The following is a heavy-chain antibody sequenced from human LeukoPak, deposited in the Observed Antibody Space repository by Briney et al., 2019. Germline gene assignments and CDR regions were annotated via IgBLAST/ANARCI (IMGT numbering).Heavy chain of an antibody. J-gene: IGHJ4*02. CDR1: GDSISSYC. CDR2: IYHSGST. D-gene: IGHD6-6*01. CDR3: ASRRGSSSFDH. V-gene: IGHV4-59*01. Sequence: PSETLSLTCTVSGDSISSYCWNWIRQPPGKGLEWIGYIYHSGSTNYNPALKSRVTMSVDTSKNQFSLKLNSVTAADTAVYYCASRRGSSSFDHWGQGILVTVSS.